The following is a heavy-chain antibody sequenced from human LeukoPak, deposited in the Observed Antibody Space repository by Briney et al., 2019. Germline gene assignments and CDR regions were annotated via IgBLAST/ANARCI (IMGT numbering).Heavy chain of an antibody. CDR3: ARDIFYYDSSGPGRYFDY. CDR2: INWNGGRT. V-gene: IGHV3-20*04. J-gene: IGHJ4*02. CDR1: GFTFDDYG. Sequence: GGSLRLSCAASGFTFDDYGMSWVRQAPGKGREGVAGINWNGGRTVYADCVKGGFTIYREKAKKSLYMQMNSLRAEDTALYYCARDIFYYDSSGPGRYFDYWGQGTLVTVSS. D-gene: IGHD3-22*01.